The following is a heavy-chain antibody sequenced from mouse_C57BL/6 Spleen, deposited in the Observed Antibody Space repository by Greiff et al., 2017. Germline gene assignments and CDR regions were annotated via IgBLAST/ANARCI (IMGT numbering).Heavy chain of an antibody. J-gene: IGHJ3*01. CDR1: GFTFSDYG. V-gene: IGHV5-17*01. CDR2: ISSGSSTI. Sequence: EVKLVESGGGLVKPGGSLKLSCAASGFTFSDYGMHWVRQAPEKGLEWVAYISSGSSTIYYADTVKGRFTISRDNAKKTLFLQMTSLRSEDTAMYYWARPGQAVLAYWGQGTLVTVSA. D-gene: IGHD3-2*02. CDR3: ARPGQAVLAY.